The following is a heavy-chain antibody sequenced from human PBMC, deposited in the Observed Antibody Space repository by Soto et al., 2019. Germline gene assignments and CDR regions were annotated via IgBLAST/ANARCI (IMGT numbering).Heavy chain of an antibody. CDR3: ARVGAIAPAEGDY. D-gene: IGHD6-13*01. V-gene: IGHV1-18*01. CDR2: ISGYNNNK. Sequence: QIQLVQSGTEVREPGASVKVSCQASGYTFTSYGIIWVRQAPGQGLELMGWISGYNNNKNYAQKYQARVTMTTDTSTSTASMELRSLRSDDTAVYYCARVGAIAPAEGDYWGQGTLVTVSS. CDR1: GYTFTSYG. J-gene: IGHJ4*02.